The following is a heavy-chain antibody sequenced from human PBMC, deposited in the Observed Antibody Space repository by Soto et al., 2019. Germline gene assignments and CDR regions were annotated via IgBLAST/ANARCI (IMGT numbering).Heavy chain of an antibody. Sequence: VGSLRLSCAASGFTFDDYNMHWVRQAPGKGLEWVSLISRDGTNTNYAESVKGRFTISRDNSKNSLYLQMNSLRTEDTALYYCVKETYYYDVSSYYPLGSWGQGTLVTVSS. V-gene: IGHV3-43*01. CDR3: VKETYYYDVSSYYPLGS. CDR2: ISRDGTNT. CDR1: GFTFDDYN. D-gene: IGHD3-22*01. J-gene: IGHJ5*02.